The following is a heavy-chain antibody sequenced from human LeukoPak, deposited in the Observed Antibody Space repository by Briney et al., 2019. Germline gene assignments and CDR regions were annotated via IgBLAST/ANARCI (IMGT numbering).Heavy chain of an antibody. CDR1: GASISSYY. J-gene: IGHJ4*02. CDR3: ARGPVDTTYLGFDY. D-gene: IGHD5-18*01. V-gene: IGHV4-4*07. Sequence: SETLSLTCTVSGASISSYYWIWIRQPAGKGLDWIGRIYTSGSTNYNPSLKSRVTISVDKSKNQLSLKLSSVTAADTAVYYCARGPVDTTYLGFDYWGQGTLVTVSS. CDR2: IYTSGST.